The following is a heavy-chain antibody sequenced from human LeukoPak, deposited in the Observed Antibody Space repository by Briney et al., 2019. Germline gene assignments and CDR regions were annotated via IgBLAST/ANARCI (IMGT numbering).Heavy chain of an antibody. Sequence: PSETLSLTCTVSGGSISSSTYYWGWLRQPPWKGLEWIGSIYSSGSTYYNPSLKSRFTISVDTSKNQFSLKLSSVTAADTAVYYCARSGSGYLRYYFDYWGQGTLVTVSS. CDR2: IYSSGST. CDR3: ARSGSGYLRYYFDY. V-gene: IGHV4-39*07. D-gene: IGHD5-12*01. J-gene: IGHJ4*02. CDR1: GGSISSSTYY.